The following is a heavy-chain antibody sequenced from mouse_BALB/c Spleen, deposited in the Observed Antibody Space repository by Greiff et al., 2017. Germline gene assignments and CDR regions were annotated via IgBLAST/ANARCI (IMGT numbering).Heavy chain of an antibody. D-gene: IGHD4-1*01. CDR3: ARANWDGRTMDY. CDR1: GFTFSSFG. Sequence: EVKVVESGGGLVQPGGSRKLSCAASGFTFSSFGMHWVRQAPEKGLEWVAYISSGSSTIYYADTVKGRFTISRDNPKNTLFLQMTSLRSEDTAMYYCARANWDGRTMDYWGQGTSVTVSS. V-gene: IGHV5-17*02. J-gene: IGHJ4*01. CDR2: ISSGSSTI.